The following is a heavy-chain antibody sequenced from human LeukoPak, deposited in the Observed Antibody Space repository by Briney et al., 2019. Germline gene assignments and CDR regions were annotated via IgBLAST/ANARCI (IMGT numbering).Heavy chain of an antibody. CDR1: GFTFSNYW. CDR2: IDQDGSAK. Sequence: GGSLRLSCTASGFTFSNYWMSWVRQAPGKGLEWVGNIDQDGSAKYYVDSVKGRFTISRDNAKDSLYLQMNSLRAEDTAVYYCAELGITMIGGVWGKGTTVTISS. D-gene: IGHD3-10*02. V-gene: IGHV3-7*01. J-gene: IGHJ6*04. CDR3: AELGITMIGGV.